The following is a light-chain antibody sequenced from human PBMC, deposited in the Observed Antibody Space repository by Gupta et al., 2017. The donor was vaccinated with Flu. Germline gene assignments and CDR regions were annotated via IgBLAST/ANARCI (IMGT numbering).Light chain of an antibody. Sequence: DIQMTQSPSSLSASVGDRVTITWLASQSISSHLQPHHQKPRKAPKLPLYAVSSSQSPVPSTLPGSPSGTDFTLTISIMQPQHFATYYSQRCYATPRTFGQGTKLELQ. J-gene: IGKJ1*01. CDR2: AVS. CDR1: QSISSH. CDR3: QRCYATPRT. V-gene: IGKV1-39*01.